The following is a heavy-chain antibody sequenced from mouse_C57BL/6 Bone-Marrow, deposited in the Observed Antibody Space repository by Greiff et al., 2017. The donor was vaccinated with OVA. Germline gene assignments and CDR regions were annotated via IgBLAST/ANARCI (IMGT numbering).Heavy chain of an antibody. Sequence: QVQLQQSGAELVRPGASVKLSCKASGYTFTDYYINWVKQRPGHGLEWIGEILPGSGSTNYNEKFKGKATFTADTSSNTAYMQLSSLTTEDSAIYYCAREDYDGGYYFDYWGQGTTLTVSS. D-gene: IGHD2-4*01. CDR3: AREDYDGGYYFDY. V-gene: IGHV1-9*01. CDR1: GYTFTDYY. J-gene: IGHJ2*01. CDR2: ILPGSGST.